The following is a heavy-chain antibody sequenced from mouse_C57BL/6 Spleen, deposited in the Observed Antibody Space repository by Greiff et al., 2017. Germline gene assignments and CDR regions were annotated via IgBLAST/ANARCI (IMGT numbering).Heavy chain of an antibody. CDR1: GYTFTSYW. CDR3: AREGYGNGMDY. D-gene: IGHD1-1*01. J-gene: IGHJ4*01. CDR2: IHPNSGST. Sequence: QVQLQQPGAELVKPGASVKLSCKASGYTFTSYWMHWVQQRPGQGLEWIGMIHPNSGSTNYNEKFKSKATLTVDKSSSTAYMQLSSLTSEDSAVXYCAREGYGNGMDYWGQGTSVTVSS. V-gene: IGHV1-64*01.